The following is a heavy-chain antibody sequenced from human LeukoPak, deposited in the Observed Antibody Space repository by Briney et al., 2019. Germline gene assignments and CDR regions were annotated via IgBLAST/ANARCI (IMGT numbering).Heavy chain of an antibody. CDR1: GYTFTSYG. D-gene: IGHD3-3*01. V-gene: IGHV1-18*01. CDR2: ISAYNGNT. J-gene: IGHJ4*02. Sequence: ASVKVSCKASGYTFTSYGISWVRQAPGQGLEWMGWISAYNGNTNYAQKLQGRVTMTTDTSTSTAYMELRSLRSDDTAVYYCARDQARFLEWLLSDYFDYWRQGTLVTVSS. CDR3: ARDQARFLEWLLSDYFDY.